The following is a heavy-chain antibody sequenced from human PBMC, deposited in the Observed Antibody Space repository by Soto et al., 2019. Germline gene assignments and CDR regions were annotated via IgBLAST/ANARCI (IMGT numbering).Heavy chain of an antibody. D-gene: IGHD6-19*01. J-gene: IGHJ4*02. CDR3: AKADGEQWLLPHLDK. CDR2: ISCCGGST. CDR1: GFNFKKFA. V-gene: IGHV3-23*01. Sequence: EVQLLESGGGVVQPGGSLRLSCVASGFNFKKFAMSWVRQAPGEGLEWVSGISCCGGSTSYADSVKGRFSIARDDSTNTLSLQMNNLRVEDMAQYYCAKADGEQWLLPHLDKGGQGTLVTVS.